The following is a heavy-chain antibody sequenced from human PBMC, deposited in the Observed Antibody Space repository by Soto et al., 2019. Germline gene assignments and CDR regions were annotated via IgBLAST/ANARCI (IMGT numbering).Heavy chain of an antibody. Sequence: GGSLRLSCAASGFTFSSYSRNWVRQAPGKGLEWVSSISSSSSYIYYADSVKGRFTISRDNAKNSLYLQMNSLRAEDTAVYYCARVSSPTYYYGMDVWGQGTTVTVSS. CDR3: ARVSSPTYYYGMDV. CDR2: ISSSSSYI. J-gene: IGHJ6*02. V-gene: IGHV3-21*01. CDR1: GFTFSSYS.